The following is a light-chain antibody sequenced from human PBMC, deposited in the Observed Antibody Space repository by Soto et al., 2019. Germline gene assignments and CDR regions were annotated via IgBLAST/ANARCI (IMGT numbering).Light chain of an antibody. CDR3: QQYGTSEII. CDR2: WAS. J-gene: IGKJ5*01. Sequence: DIVMTQSPYSLAVSLGERSNINFKSSHSFLYSSNNKNYLAWYQQKPGQPPKLLIYWASSRESGVPDRFSGSGSGTDFTLTISRLEPEDFAVFYCQQYGTSEIIFGQGTRLEI. V-gene: IGKV4-1*01. CDR1: HSFLYSSNNKNY.